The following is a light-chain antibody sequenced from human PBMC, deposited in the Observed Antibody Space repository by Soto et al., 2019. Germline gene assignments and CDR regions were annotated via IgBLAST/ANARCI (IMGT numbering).Light chain of an antibody. CDR2: AAS. V-gene: IGKV1-12*01. CDR3: QQSYSIPWT. J-gene: IGKJ1*01. CDR1: QDLSSW. Sequence: DIQMTQSPSSVSGSVEDRVTITCGASQDLSSWLAWYQQKPGKAPKLLISAASSLLRGGPARSGGSVSGTYYTLTISSLQPEDCATHYCQQSYSIPWTFGQGTKVDIK.